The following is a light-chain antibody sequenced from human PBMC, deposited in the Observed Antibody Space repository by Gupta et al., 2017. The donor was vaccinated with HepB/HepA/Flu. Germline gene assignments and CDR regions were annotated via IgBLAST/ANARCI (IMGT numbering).Light chain of an antibody. CDR3: CSDAGRYGAV. V-gene: IGLV2-11*01. J-gene: IGLJ2*01. CDR2: DVN. CDR1: SSDVGGYNY. Sequence: QSALTQPRSVSGSPGQSFTISCTGTSSDVGGYNYVSWDQQHPGKAHKLIIYDVNRRPAGVPDRFSGSKSGNTASLTISGRQEEDEAEYYCCSDAGRYGAVFGGGTKLTVL.